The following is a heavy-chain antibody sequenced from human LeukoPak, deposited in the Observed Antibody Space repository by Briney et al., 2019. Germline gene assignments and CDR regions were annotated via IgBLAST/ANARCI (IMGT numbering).Heavy chain of an antibody. J-gene: IGHJ4*02. D-gene: IGHD1-26*01. CDR3: AKEGGSYWGTVGFDY. CDR1: GFTFSDSA. Sequence: PGRSLRLSCAASGFTFSDSAMHWVRQAPGKGLEWVAVIWYDGSNKNYADSVKGRFTISRDNSKNTLYLQMNSLRPEDTAVYYCAKEGGSYWGTVGFDYWGQGTLVTVSS. V-gene: IGHV3-30*04. CDR2: IWYDGSNK.